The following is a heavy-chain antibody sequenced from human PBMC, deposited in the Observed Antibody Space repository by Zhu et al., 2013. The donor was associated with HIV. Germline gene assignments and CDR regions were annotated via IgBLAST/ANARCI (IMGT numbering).Heavy chain of an antibody. Sequence: QVQLVQSGAEVKKPGASVKVSCKASGYTFTTYDINWVRRATGQGLEWMGWMSPNSGNTGYAQKFQGRVTMTRDTSVSTAYMELSRLKSDDTAVYHCARAERVVITHWGQGTLVTVSS. D-gene: IGHD3-22*01. CDR1: GYTFTTYD. V-gene: IGHV1-8*01. J-gene: IGHJ4*02. CDR3: ARAERVVITH. CDR2: MSPNSGNT.